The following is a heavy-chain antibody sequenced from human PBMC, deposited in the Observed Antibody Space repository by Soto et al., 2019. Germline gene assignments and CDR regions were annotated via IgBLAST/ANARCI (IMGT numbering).Heavy chain of an antibody. CDR3: ARVPSGYYYDSSGSHLGAFDI. J-gene: IGHJ3*02. D-gene: IGHD3-22*01. Sequence: GASVKVSCKASGYTFISHGITWVRQAPGQGLEWMGWISAYNGNTNYAQKFQGRVTMTTDTSTSTVYMELRSLRSDDTAVYYCARVPSGYYYDSSGSHLGAFDIWGQGTMVTVSS. V-gene: IGHV1-18*04. CDR1: GYTFISHG. CDR2: ISAYNGNT.